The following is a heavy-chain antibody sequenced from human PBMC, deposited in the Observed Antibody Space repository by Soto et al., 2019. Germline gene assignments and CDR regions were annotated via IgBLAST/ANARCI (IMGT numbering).Heavy chain of an antibody. Sequence: QVQLQQWGAGLLKPSETLSLTCAVYGGSFSGYYWSWIRQPPGKGLEWIGEINHSGSTNYNPSLKGRVTVSADTSKTQFSLKLSSVAAADAAQYYCARAPGWFDPWGQGTLVTVSS. V-gene: IGHV4-34*01. CDR2: INHSGST. CDR3: ARAPGWFDP. J-gene: IGHJ5*02. CDR1: GGSFSGYY.